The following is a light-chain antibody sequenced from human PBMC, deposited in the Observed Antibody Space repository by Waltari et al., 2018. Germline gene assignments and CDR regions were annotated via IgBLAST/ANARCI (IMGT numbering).Light chain of an antibody. CDR2: AVS. CDR3: SSDAGSSKWV. Sequence: QSALTQPAPVSGSPGQSITISCTGTSSDVGNYNRVPWYQQHPGKAPRLMIYAVSKRPSGVSDRFSGSKSGDMASLTISGLQPEDEAEYFCSSDAGSSKWVFGGGTKVTVL. J-gene: IGLJ2*01. V-gene: IGLV2-23*02. CDR1: SSDVGNYNR.